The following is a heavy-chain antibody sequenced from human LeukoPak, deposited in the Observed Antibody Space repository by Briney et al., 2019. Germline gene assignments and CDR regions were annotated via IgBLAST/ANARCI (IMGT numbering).Heavy chain of an antibody. J-gene: IGHJ4*02. CDR1: GYTFTSYG. Sequence: ASVKVSCKASGYTFTSYGISWVRLAPGQGLEWMGWISAYNGNTNYAQKLQGRVTMTTDTSTSTAYMELRSLRSDDTAVYYCARGDLNYDFWSGYSKPNYFDYWGQGTLVTVSS. V-gene: IGHV1-18*01. CDR3: ARGDLNYDFWSGYSKPNYFDY. CDR2: ISAYNGNT. D-gene: IGHD3-3*01.